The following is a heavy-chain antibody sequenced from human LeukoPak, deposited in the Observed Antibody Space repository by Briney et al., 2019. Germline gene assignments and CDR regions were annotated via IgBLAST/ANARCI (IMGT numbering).Heavy chain of an antibody. CDR1: GYTFTGYY. CDR2: INPNSGGT. V-gene: IGHV1-2*02. D-gene: IGHD6-13*01. J-gene: IGHJ5*02. CDR3: ARGIAAAGYNWFDP. Sequence: ASVKVSCKASGYTFTGYYMHWVRQAPGQGLEWMGWINPNSGGTNYAQKFQGRVTMTRDTSISTAYMELSRLRSDVTAVYYCARGIAAAGYNWFDPWGQGTLVTVSS.